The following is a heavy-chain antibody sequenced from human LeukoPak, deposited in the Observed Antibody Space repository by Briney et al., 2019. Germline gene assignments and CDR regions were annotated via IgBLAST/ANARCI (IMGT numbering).Heavy chain of an antibody. CDR1: GGSFSGYY. V-gene: IGHV4-34*01. J-gene: IGHJ4*02. D-gene: IGHD3-22*01. CDR2: INHSGST. CDR3: ARGRRKINYYDSSGYPFDY. Sequence: SETLSLTCAVYGGSFSGYYWSWIRQPPGKGLEWIGEINHSGSTNYNPSLKSRVTISVDTSKNQFSLKLSSVTAADTAVYYCARGRRKINYYDSSGYPFDYWGQGTLVTVSS.